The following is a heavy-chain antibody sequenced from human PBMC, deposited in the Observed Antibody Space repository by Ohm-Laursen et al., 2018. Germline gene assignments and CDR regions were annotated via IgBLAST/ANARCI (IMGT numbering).Heavy chain of an antibody. Sequence: SQTLSLTCAVYGGSFSGYYWSWIRQPPGKGLEWIGEINHSGSTNYNPSLKSRVTISVDTSKNQFSLKLSSVTAADTAVYYCARVGEAAAADYWGQGTLVTVSS. CDR1: GGSFSGYY. V-gene: IGHV4-34*01. CDR3: ARVGEAAAADY. J-gene: IGHJ4*02. D-gene: IGHD6-13*01. CDR2: INHSGST.